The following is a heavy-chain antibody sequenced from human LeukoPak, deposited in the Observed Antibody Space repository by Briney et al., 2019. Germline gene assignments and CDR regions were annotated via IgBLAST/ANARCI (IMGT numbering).Heavy chain of an antibody. CDR3: STDNLDYDYVWGTYREVNYFDY. J-gene: IGHJ4*02. CDR2: IKSKTDGGTT. V-gene: IGHV3-15*01. D-gene: IGHD3-16*02. CDR1: GFIFSTAW. Sequence: TGGSLRLSCAGSGFIFSTAWMSWVRQAPGKGLEWVGRIKSKTDGGTTDYAAPVKGRFTISRDDSKNTVYLQMNNLKNEDTGVYYCSTDNLDYDYVWGTYREVNYFDYWGQGTLVTVSS.